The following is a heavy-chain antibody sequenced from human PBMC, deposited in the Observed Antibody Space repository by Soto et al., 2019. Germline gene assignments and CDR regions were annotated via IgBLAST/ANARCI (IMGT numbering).Heavy chain of an antibody. CDR2: INPNSGGT. CDR3: ARARTPYYDFWSGYHDAFDI. Sequence: ASVKVSCKASGYTFTGYYMHWVRQAPGQGLEWMGWINPNSGGTNYAQKFQGWVTMTRDTSISTAYMELSRLRSDDTAVYYCARARTPYYDFWSGYHDAFDIWGQGTMVTVSS. CDR1: GYTFTGYY. J-gene: IGHJ3*02. D-gene: IGHD3-3*01. V-gene: IGHV1-2*04.